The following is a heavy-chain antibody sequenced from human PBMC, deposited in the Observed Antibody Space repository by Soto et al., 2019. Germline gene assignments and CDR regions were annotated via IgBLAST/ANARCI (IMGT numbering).Heavy chain of an antibody. CDR2: LNPNSGNT. CDR3: ARDHRNNWNDEGWFDP. J-gene: IGHJ5*02. V-gene: IGHV1-8*01. Sequence: QVQLVQSGAEVKKPGASVKVSCKASGYMFSTYDINWVRQAPGQGLEWRGWLNPNSGNTGYAQKFQGRVTMTRNTSIKTAYTELSSLGSDDAAVDYCARDHRNNWNDEGWFDPWGQVTLVTVSS. CDR1: GYMFSTYD. D-gene: IGHD1-20*01.